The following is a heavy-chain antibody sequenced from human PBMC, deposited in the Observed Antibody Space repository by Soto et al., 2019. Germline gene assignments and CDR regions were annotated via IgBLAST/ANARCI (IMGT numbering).Heavy chain of an antibody. CDR1: GFTFSSYG. V-gene: IGHV3-33*06. J-gene: IGHJ4*02. CDR2: IWYDGSNK. Sequence: PGGSLRLSCAASGFTFSSYGMHWVRQAPGKGLEWVAVIWYDGSNKYYADSVKGRFTISRDNSKNTLFLQMDNLRAEDTAVYYCAKSVPFVRVVAPLDYWGQGALVTVSS. CDR3: AKSVPFVRVVAPLDY. D-gene: IGHD2-15*01.